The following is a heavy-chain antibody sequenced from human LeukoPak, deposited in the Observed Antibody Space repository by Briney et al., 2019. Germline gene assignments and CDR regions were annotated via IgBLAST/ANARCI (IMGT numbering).Heavy chain of an antibody. CDR3: ARVPSIVVVPAATPSDY. D-gene: IGHD2-2*02. Sequence: PGGSLRLSCAASGFTFSSYSMNWVRRAPGKGLEWVSSISSSSSYIYYADSVKGRFTISRDNAKNSLYLQMNSLRAEDTAVYYCARVPSIVVVPAATPSDYWGQGTLVTVSS. CDR1: GFTFSSYS. J-gene: IGHJ4*02. V-gene: IGHV3-21*01. CDR2: ISSSSSYI.